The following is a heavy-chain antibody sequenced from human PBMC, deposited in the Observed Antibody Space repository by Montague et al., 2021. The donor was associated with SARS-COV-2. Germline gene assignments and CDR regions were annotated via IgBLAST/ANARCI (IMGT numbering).Heavy chain of an antibody. V-gene: IGHV3-48*02. J-gene: IGHJ5*02. CDR1: GFTFSSYS. Sequence: SLRLSCAASGFTFSSYSMNWVRQAPGKGLEWVSYISSSSSTIYYADSVKGRFTISRDNAKNSLYLQMNSLRDEDTAVYYCARRNYYGSGSYYNSGFDPWGQGTLVTVSS. CDR2: ISSSSSTI. CDR3: ARRNYYGSGSYYNSGFDP. D-gene: IGHD3-10*01.